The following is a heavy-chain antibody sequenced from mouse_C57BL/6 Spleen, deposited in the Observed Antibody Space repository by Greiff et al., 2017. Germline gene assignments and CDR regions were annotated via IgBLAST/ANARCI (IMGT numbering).Heavy chain of an antibody. CDR3: ARGQLRLPWFAY. CDR1: GYTFTDYY. J-gene: IGHJ3*01. V-gene: IGHV1-26*01. Sequence: EVQLQQSGPELVKPGASVKISCKASGYTFTDYYMNWVKQSHGKSLEWIGDINPNNGGTSYNQKFKGKATLTVDKSSSTAYMELRSLTSEDSAVYCCARGQLRLPWFAYWGQGTLVTVSA. CDR2: INPNNGGT. D-gene: IGHD3-2*02.